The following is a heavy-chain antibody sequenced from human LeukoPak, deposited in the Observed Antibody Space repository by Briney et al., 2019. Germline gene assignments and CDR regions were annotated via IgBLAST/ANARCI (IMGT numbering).Heavy chain of an antibody. V-gene: IGHV3-21*01. D-gene: IGHD3-3*01. CDR1: GFTFSSYS. CDR2: ISSSSSYI. Sequence: GGSLRLSCAVSGFTFSSYSMNWVRRAPGGGLECVSSISSSSSYIYYADSVKGRFTTSRDNAKNSLYLQMNSLRAEDTAVYYCARGPHSLLFLEWPNWFDPWGQGTLVTVSS. CDR3: ARGPHSLLFLEWPNWFDP. J-gene: IGHJ5*02.